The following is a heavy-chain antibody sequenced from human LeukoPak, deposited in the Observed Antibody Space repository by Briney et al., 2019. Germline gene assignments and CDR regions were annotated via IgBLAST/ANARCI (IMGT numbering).Heavy chain of an antibody. V-gene: IGHV1-2*02. CDR1: GYTFTGYY. CDR2: INPNSGAT. D-gene: IGHD5-18*01. CDR3: ARGTGEGYSYGRYFFDY. J-gene: IGHJ4*02. Sequence: GASVKVSCKASGYTFTGYYMHRVRQAPGQGLEWMGWINPNSGATNYAQKFQGRVTMTRDTSISTAYMILSSLTSDDTAVFYCARGTGEGYSYGRYFFDYWGQGTLVTVSS.